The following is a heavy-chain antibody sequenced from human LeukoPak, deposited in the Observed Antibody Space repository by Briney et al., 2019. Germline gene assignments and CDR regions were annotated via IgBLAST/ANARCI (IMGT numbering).Heavy chain of an antibody. CDR3: ARGEAVYAVAEYYFDY. D-gene: IGHD6-19*01. J-gene: IGHJ4*02. V-gene: IGHV3-74*01. Sequence: GGSLRLSCAASGFTFSSYWMHWVRQAPGKGLVWVSRINSDGSSTNYADSVKGRFTISRDSAKNTLYLQTNSLRAEDTAVYYCARGEAVYAVAEYYFDYWGQGTLVTVSS. CDR2: INSDGSST. CDR1: GFTFSSYW.